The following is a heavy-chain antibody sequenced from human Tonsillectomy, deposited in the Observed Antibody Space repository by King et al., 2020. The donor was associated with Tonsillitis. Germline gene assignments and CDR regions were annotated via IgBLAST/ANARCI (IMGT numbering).Heavy chain of an antibody. J-gene: IGHJ4*02. V-gene: IGHV4-4*07. Sequence: QLQESGPGLVKPSETLSLTCTVSGGSLSTYYWSWIRQPAGRGLEWIGRIYKSGNTNHNPSLKSRVTMSVDTSKDQFSLKLSSATAADTAIYYCARGFGSGATFDCWGQGSLVTVSA. CDR3: ARGFGSGATFDC. CDR1: GGSLSTYY. CDR2: IYKSGNT. D-gene: IGHD3-10*01.